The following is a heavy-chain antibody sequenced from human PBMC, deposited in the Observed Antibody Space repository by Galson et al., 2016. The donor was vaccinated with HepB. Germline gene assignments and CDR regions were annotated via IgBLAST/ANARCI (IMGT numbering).Heavy chain of an antibody. CDR2: ISYSGGT. V-gene: IGHV4-31*02. CDR1: GFSFSGAW. CDR3: ASGMVRGVKRFDY. J-gene: IGHJ4*02. Sequence: LRLSCAASGFSFSGAWMNWVRQAPGKGLEWIGYISYSGGTYYNPSLKSRVTISVDTSKNQFSLKLSSVTAADTAVYYCASGMVRGVKRFDYWGQGTLVTVSS. D-gene: IGHD3-10*01.